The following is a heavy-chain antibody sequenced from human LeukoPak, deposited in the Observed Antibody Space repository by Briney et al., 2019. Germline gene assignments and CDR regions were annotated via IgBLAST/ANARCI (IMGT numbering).Heavy chain of an antibody. Sequence: GGSLRLSCAASGFTFSSYSMNWVRQAPGKGLEWVSSISSSSSYIYYADSVKGRFTISRDNAKNSLYLQMNSLRAEDTAVYYCARAGHLYDSSGYSNYWGQGTLVTVSS. J-gene: IGHJ4*02. CDR1: GFTFSSYS. D-gene: IGHD3-22*01. V-gene: IGHV3-21*01. CDR2: ISSSSSYI. CDR3: ARAGHLYDSSGYSNY.